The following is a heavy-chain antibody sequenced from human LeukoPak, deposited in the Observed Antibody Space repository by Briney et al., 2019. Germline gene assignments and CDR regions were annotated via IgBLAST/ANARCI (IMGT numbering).Heavy chain of an antibody. CDR2: IKQDGGEK. Sequence: GESLKISCAVSGVTFTDYDMGWVRQAPGKGPEWVANIKQDGGEKYYVESVKGRFTISRDNAQNSLYLQMNGLRAEDSAVYYCARGRWLVFRGQGTLVTVSS. CDR1: GVTFTDYD. CDR3: ARGRWLVF. J-gene: IGHJ4*02. D-gene: IGHD6-19*01. V-gene: IGHV3-7*01.